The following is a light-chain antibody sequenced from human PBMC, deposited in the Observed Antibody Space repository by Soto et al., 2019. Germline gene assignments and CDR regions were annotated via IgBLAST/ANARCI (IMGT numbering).Light chain of an antibody. V-gene: IGLV1-47*01. CDR3: AAWDDSRSGVV. Sequence: QSVLTQPPSASGTPGQRVTISCSGSSSNIGSNYVYWYQQLPGTAPKLLIYRNNQRPSGVPDRFSGSKSGTSASLAISGLRSEDEADYYCAAWDDSRSGVVFGGGTKVNVL. CDR2: RNN. J-gene: IGLJ2*01. CDR1: SSNIGSNY.